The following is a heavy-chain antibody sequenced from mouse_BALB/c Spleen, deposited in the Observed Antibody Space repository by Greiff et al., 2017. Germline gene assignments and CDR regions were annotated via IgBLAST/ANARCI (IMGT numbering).Heavy chain of an antibody. Sequence: QVQLKQSGAELMKPGASVKISCKATGYTFSSYWIEWVKQRPGHGLEWIGEILPGSGSTNYNEKFKGKATFTADTSSNTAYMQLSSLTSEDSAVYYCATRSPYDGYYRGFAYWGQGTLVTVSA. V-gene: IGHV1-9*01. CDR2: ILPGSGST. CDR1: GYTFSSYW. CDR3: ATRSPYDGYYRGFAY. D-gene: IGHD2-3*01. J-gene: IGHJ3*01.